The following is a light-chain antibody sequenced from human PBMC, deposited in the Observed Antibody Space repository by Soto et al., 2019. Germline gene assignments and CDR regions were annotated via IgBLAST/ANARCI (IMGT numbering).Light chain of an antibody. V-gene: IGKV2-30*01. CDR3: MQGSHWPRT. Sequence: EVVMTQSPLSLPVTLGLPASISCRSSQSLVNSDGNTYLNWFHQRPGQSPRRLIYKVSNRDSGVPDRFSGSGSGTDFTLRISRVEAEDVGVYYCMQGSHWPRTFGQGTRVEIK. J-gene: IGKJ1*01. CDR1: QSLVNSDGNTY. CDR2: KVS.